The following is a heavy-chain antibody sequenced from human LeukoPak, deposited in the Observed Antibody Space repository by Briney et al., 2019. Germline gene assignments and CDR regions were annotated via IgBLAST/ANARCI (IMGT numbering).Heavy chain of an antibody. CDR1: GASVGSSSYY. J-gene: IGHJ5*02. CDR3: ARGSSSGWYWGS. Sequence: PSETLSLTCTVSGASVGSSSYYWSWIRQPSGRGLEWIGRIYTSGSTNYNPSLKSRVTISVDTSNNQFSLKLSSVTAADTAVYYCARGSSSGWYWGSWGQGALVTVSS. V-gene: IGHV4-61*02. D-gene: IGHD6-19*01. CDR2: IYTSGST.